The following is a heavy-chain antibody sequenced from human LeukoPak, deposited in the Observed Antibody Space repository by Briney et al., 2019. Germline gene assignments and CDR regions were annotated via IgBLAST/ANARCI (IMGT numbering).Heavy chain of an antibody. D-gene: IGHD6-13*01. Sequence: GGSLRLSCAASGFTFSDYEMNWVRQAPGKGLEWLSHISISGTTIHYADSVKGRFTISRDNAKNSVYLQMNSLRAEDTAVYYCARAPSYSSSWYGFDYWGQGTLVTVSS. CDR2: ISISGTTI. CDR1: GFTFSDYE. CDR3: ARAPSYSSSWYGFDY. V-gene: IGHV3-48*03. J-gene: IGHJ4*02.